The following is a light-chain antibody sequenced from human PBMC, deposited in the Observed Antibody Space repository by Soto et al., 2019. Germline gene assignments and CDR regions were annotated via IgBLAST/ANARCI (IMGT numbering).Light chain of an antibody. J-gene: IGKJ2*03. CDR2: GTS. CDR1: QSVSSNY. V-gene: IGKV3-20*01. CDR3: QQYGNSPRYS. Sequence: EIVLTQSPGTLSLSLGERATLSCRASQSVSSNYLAWYQQKPGQAPRLLIHGTSSRATGIPDRFSGSGSGTDFTLTINRLQPEDFAVYYCQQYGNSPRYSFGQGTKLEI.